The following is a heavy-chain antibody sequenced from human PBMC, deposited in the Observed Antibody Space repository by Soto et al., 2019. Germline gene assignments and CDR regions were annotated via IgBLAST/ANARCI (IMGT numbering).Heavy chain of an antibody. J-gene: IGHJ4*02. V-gene: IGHV3-33*01. CDR3: ARGRIAAAGPSDY. CDR2: IWYDGSNK. CDR1: GFTFSNYG. Sequence: PGGSLRLSCAASGFTFSNYGMHWVRQAPGKGLEWVAVIWYDGSNKDYADSVKGRFTISRDNSKNTLYLEMNSLRAEDTALYYSARGRIAAAGPSDYWGQGTLVTVAS. D-gene: IGHD6-13*01.